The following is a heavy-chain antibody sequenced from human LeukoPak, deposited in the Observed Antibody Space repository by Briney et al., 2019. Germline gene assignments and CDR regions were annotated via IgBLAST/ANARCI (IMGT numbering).Heavy chain of an antibody. CDR1: GGSFSGYY. Sequence: SETLSLTCAVYGGSFSGYYWSWIRQPPGEGLEWIGEINHSGSTNYNPSLKSRVTISVDTSKNQFSLKLSSVTAADTAVYYCARGNPSLGNIVVVTAIRYYFDYWGQGTLVTVSS. D-gene: IGHD2-21*02. V-gene: IGHV4-34*01. J-gene: IGHJ4*02. CDR3: ARGNPSLGNIVVVTAIRYYFDY. CDR2: INHSGST.